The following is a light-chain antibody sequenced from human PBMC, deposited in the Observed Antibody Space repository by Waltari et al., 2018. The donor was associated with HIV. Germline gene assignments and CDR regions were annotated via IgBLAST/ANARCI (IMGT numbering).Light chain of an antibody. CDR3: EQYYTAPRT. CDR1: QNIRSN. J-gene: IGKJ1*01. Sequence: DIQMTKPPSSPPAFAGDRVTITCRASQNIRSNLNWYQQKPGKAPSLLIYAASSWQNGIPARFSGSGSGTDFTLTISSLQPEDFAVYHCEQYYTAPRTFGQGTKVEIK. V-gene: IGKV1-39*01. CDR2: AAS.